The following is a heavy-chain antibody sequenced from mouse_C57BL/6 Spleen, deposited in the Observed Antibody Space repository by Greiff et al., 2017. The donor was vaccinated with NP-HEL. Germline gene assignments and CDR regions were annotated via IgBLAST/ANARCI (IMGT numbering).Heavy chain of an antibody. CDR3: ARYSNYENFDY. V-gene: IGHV7-3*01. CDR2: IRNKANGYTT. Sequence: EVQLVESGGGLVQPGGSLSLSCAASGFTFTDYYMSWVRQPPGKALEWLGFIRNKANGYTTEYSASVKGRFTISRDNSQSILYLQMNALRAEDSATYYCARYSNYENFDYWGQGTTLTVSS. D-gene: IGHD2-1*01. CDR1: GFTFTDYY. J-gene: IGHJ2*01.